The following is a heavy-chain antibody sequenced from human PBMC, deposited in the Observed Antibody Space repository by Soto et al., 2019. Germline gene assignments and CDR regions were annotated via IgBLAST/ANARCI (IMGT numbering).Heavy chain of an antibody. Sequence: QVQLVESGGGVVQPGRSLRLSCAASGLTFRNYAMHWVRQAPGKGLEWLAVITSDGRDKYYADSVKGRFTISRDTSKNSLYVQKNRLRIDDTAVYFCTRDILAGHDVSWGPGTLVPVSS. V-gene: IGHV3-30*04. CDR2: ITSDGRDK. D-gene: IGHD5-12*01. CDR3: TRDILAGHDVS. CDR1: GLTFRNYA. J-gene: IGHJ5*01.